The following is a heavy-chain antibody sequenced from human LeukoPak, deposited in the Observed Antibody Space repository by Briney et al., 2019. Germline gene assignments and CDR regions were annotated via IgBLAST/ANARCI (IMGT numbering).Heavy chain of an antibody. CDR2: ISWNSGSI. CDR1: GFTFDDYA. V-gene: IGHV3-9*01. CDR3: AKDYLAKLICGGDCYHDAFDI. Sequence: AGGSLRLSCAASGFTFDDYAMRWVRQAPGKGLEWVSGISWNSGSIGYADSVKGRFTISRDNAKNSLYLPMDSLRAEDTALYYCAKDYLAKLICGGDCYHDAFDIWGQGTMVTVSS. J-gene: IGHJ3*02. D-gene: IGHD2-21*01.